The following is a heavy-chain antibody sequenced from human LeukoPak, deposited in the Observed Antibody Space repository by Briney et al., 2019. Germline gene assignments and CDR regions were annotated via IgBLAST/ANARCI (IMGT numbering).Heavy chain of an antibody. J-gene: IGHJ3*02. CDR2: YIYTSVST. CDR1: GGSISSGSYY. CDR3: ARVPTYDFWSGTRWYDAFDI. Sequence: SQTLSLTCTVSGGSISSGSYYWVWIRQSAGKGLEWIGRIYIYTSVSTNYNPSLKNRVTISVDTSKNQFSLNLSSVTAADTAVYYCARVPTYDFWSGTRWYDAFDIWGQGTMVTVSS. V-gene: IGHV4-61*02. D-gene: IGHD3-3*01.